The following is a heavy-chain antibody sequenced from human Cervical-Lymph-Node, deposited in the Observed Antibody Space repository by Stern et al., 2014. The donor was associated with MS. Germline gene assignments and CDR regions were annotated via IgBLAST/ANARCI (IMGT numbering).Heavy chain of an antibody. D-gene: IGHD1-26*01. J-gene: IGHJ4*02. CDR3: TRGGLVGASPFDF. CDR1: GFTFSNYW. Sequence: EVQLVESGGGLVQPGGSLRLSCAASGFTFSNYWIHWVRQAPGKGLVWVSRINSDGTGKSYADSVKGRFTISRDNAKNTLYLQMDSLRVDDTAVYYCTRGGLVGASPFDFWGQGTLVTVSP. CDR2: INSDGTGK. V-gene: IGHV3-74*01.